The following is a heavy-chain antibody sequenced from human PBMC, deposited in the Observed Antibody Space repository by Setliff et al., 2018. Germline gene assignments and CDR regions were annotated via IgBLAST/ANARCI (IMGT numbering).Heavy chain of an antibody. D-gene: IGHD2-2*01. CDR1: GGTFRTDG. CDR2: IIPVIDTT. Sequence: ASVKVSCKASGGTFRTDGFNWVRQAPGQGLEWMGRIIPVIDTTDYAENFQGRVTFTADESTETTYMDLTSLRSEDTAVYYCARGYQVTPPRADAFDIWGQGTLVTVSS. CDR3: ARGYQVTPPRADAFDI. J-gene: IGHJ3*02. V-gene: IGHV1-69*11.